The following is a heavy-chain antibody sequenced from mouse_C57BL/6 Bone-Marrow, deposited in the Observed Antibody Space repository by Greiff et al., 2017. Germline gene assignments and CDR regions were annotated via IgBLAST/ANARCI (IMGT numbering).Heavy chain of an antibody. Sequence: EVQLQQSGAELVRPGASVKLSCTASGFNIKDDYMHWVKQRPEQGLEWIGWIDPENGDTEYASKFQGKATITADTASNTAYLQLSRLTSEDTAVYYCTTGRGYGSFAYWGQGTLVTVSA. CDR3: TTGRGYGSFAY. V-gene: IGHV14-4*01. J-gene: IGHJ3*01. CDR1: GFNIKDDY. D-gene: IGHD2-2*01. CDR2: IDPENGDT.